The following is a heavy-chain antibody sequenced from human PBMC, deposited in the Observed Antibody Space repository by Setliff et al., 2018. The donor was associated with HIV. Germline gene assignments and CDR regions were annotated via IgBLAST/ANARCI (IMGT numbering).Heavy chain of an antibody. V-gene: IGHV4-39*07. CDR1: GGSISNSSYY. CDR3: ARDGGITGTTDAFDI. D-gene: IGHD1-7*01. J-gene: IGHJ3*02. Sequence: SETLSLTCTVSGGSISNSSYYWGWIRQPPGKGLEWIGSIYYSGSTYYNPSLKSRVTISVDTSKNQFSLKLSSVSAADTAVYYCARDGGITGTTDAFDIWGQGTMVTVSS. CDR2: IYYSGST.